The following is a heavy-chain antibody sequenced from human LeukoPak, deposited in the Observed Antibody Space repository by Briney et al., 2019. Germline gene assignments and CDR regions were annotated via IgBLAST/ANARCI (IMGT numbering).Heavy chain of an antibody. CDR3: VRDQGAFDM. CDR1: GITLSSYW. J-gene: IGHJ3*02. CDR2: IKQDASEK. Sequence: GGSLRLSCVGSGITLSSYWMSWVRQAPGKGPEWVGNIKQDASEKYFVDSLRGRFTISRDNAKNSLFLQMNSLRADDTAVYYCVRDQGAFDMWGHGTMVTVSS. V-gene: IGHV3-7*05.